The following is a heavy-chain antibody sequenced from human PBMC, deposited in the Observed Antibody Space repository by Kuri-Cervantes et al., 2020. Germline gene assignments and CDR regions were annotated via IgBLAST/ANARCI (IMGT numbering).Heavy chain of an antibody. CDR3: ARGRRPLHSSSWKHSYFDY. J-gene: IGHJ4*02. D-gene: IGHD6-13*01. Sequence: ASVKVSCKASGYTFTGYYMHWVRQAPGQGLEWMGWINPNSGGTNYAQKFQGRVTMTRDTSISTAYMELSRLRSDDTAVYYCARGRRPLHSSSWKHSYFDYWGQGTLGTVSS. CDR1: GYTFTGYY. CDR2: INPNSGGT. V-gene: IGHV1-2*02.